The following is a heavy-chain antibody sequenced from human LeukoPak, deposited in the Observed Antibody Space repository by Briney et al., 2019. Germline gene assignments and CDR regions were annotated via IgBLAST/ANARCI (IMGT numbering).Heavy chain of an antibody. V-gene: IGHV1-2*02. Sequence: ASVKVSCKASGYTFTGHYIHWLRQAPGQGLEWMGWINPNSGDTNYAQKFQGRVTMTRDTSISTAYMELSSLRSDDTAVYYCARVERRQQPLTGAFDIWGHGTMVTVSS. CDR1: GYTFTGHY. CDR2: INPNSGDT. J-gene: IGHJ3*02. D-gene: IGHD6-25*01. CDR3: ARVERRQQPLTGAFDI.